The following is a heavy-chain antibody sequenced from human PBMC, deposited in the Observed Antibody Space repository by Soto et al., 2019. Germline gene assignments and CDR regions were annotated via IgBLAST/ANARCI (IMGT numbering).Heavy chain of an antibody. CDR3: ATSAAAPGNY. CDR1: GFTFSSSW. D-gene: IGHD6-13*01. Sequence: SLRLSCAASGFTFSSSWMSWVRQAPGKGLEWVANVKGDGSDTYYVDSVKGRFTISRDNAKNSLYLQMNSLRAEDTALYYCATSAAAPGNYWGQGTLVTSPQ. J-gene: IGHJ4*02. CDR2: VKGDGSDT. V-gene: IGHV3-7*01.